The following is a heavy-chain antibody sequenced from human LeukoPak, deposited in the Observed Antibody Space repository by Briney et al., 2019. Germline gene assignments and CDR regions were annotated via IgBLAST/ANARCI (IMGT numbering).Heavy chain of an antibody. CDR1: NFTFNNYA. J-gene: IGHJ6*03. Sequence: GGSLRLSCPASNFTFNNYAMTWVRQPPGKGLEWVANVNQGGTEKYYVDSVKGRFTISRDNAENSLYLQMNSLRAEDTAVYYCAREHYFYYMDGWGKGTTVTVSS. CDR2: VNQGGTEK. V-gene: IGHV3-7*01. CDR3: AREHYFYYMDG.